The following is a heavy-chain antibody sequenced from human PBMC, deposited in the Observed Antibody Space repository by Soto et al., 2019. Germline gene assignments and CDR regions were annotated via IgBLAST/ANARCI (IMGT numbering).Heavy chain of an antibody. CDR3: AKAPTAYAPYGMDV. CDR1: GFTFSSYG. CDR2: ISYDGSNK. Sequence: PGGSLRLSCAASGFTFSSYGMHWVRQAPGKGLEWVAVISYDGSNKYYADSVKGRFTISRDNSKNTLYLQMNSLRAEDTAVYYCAKAPTAYAPYGMDVWGQGTTVTVSS. V-gene: IGHV3-30*18. J-gene: IGHJ6*02. D-gene: IGHD2-2*01.